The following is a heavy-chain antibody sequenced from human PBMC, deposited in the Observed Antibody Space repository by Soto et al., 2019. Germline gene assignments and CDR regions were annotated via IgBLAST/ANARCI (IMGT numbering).Heavy chain of an antibody. CDR2: ISGSGGNT. Sequence: EVQLLESGGGLVQPGGSLRLSCVASGFSFSSYVMRWVRQAPGKGPEWVSGISGSGGNTYYADSVKGRLTITRDNSKNTLNLQIDSMRGEDTAVYYCVRGGSNCASWGQGTLVTVSS. V-gene: IGHV3-23*01. D-gene: IGHD4-4*01. J-gene: IGHJ5*02. CDR1: GFSFSSYV. CDR3: VRGGSNCAS.